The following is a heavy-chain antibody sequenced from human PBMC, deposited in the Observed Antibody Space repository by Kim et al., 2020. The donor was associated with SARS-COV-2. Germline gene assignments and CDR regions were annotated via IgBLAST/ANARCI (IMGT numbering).Heavy chain of an antibody. CDR2: IYYSGTT. J-gene: IGHJ4*02. V-gene: IGHV4-39*01. D-gene: IGHD3-10*01. CDR1: GDSISGSTYY. CDR3: ARMVAGVR. Sequence: SETLSLTCTVSGDSISGSTYYWGWIRQPPGKGLEWIGSIYYSGTTFYNPSLKSRATLSVDTSKNQFSVKLTSVTAADTAVYYCARMVAGVRWGQGTLVTVSP.